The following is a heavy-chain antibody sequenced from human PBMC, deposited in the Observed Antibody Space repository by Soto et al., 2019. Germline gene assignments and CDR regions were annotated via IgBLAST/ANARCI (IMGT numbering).Heavy chain of an antibody. CDR2: IWYDGSNK. CDR1: GFTFSSYG. V-gene: IGHV3-33*01. J-gene: IGHJ4*02. D-gene: IGHD3-16*01. Sequence: QVQLVESGGGVVQPGRSLRLSCAASGFTFSSYGMHWVRQAPGKGLEWVAIIWYDGSNKYYTDSVKGRFTISRDNSKNTLSLQMNSLRAEDTAVYYCARVGDGGTIGEYWGEGTLVTVSS. CDR3: ARVGDGGTIGEY.